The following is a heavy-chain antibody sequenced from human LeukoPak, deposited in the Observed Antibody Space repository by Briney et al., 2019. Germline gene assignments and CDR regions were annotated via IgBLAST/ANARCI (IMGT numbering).Heavy chain of an antibody. Sequence: GASVKVSCKASGYIFTGYYMHWVRQAPGQGLEWMGWISPKSGVTNYAQKFLGRVTMTRDTSISTAYMELSRLRSDDTAVYYCARGPHWDPHFDYWGQGTLVTVSS. J-gene: IGHJ4*02. D-gene: IGHD7-27*01. CDR3: ARGPHWDPHFDY. CDR1: GYIFTGYY. V-gene: IGHV1-2*02. CDR2: ISPKSGVT.